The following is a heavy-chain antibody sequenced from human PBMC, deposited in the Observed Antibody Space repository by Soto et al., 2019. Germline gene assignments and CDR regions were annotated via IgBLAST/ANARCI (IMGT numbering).Heavy chain of an antibody. V-gene: IGHV3-23*04. D-gene: IGHD6-6*01. CDR2: ISGSGGST. CDR3: AKVVYSSSSDWFDP. J-gene: IGHJ5*02. CDR1: GFRFSDHY. Sequence: VELVESGGGLVEPGGSLRLSCAASGFRFSDHYMTWIRQAPGKGLEWVSAISGSGGSTYYADSVKGRFTISRDNSKNTLYLQMNSLRAEDTAVYYCAKVVYSSSSDWFDPWGQGTLVTVSS.